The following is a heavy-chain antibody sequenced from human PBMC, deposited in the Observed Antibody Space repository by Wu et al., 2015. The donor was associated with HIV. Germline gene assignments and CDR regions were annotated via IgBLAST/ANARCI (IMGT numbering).Heavy chain of an antibody. CDR1: GYTFSALY. V-gene: IGHV1-2*02. J-gene: IGHJ6*04. D-gene: IGHD3-3*01. Sequence: QVQLVQSGTEMKKSGASLKVSCKTSGYTFSALYIHWVRQAPGQGLEWMGWINPDSGATKFAQAFQGRINMTRDTSTNTVNLLLVNLKPNDTATYYCARDWQFQVSFGDFYMDIWGNGTTVIVSP. CDR2: INPDSGAT. CDR3: ARDWQFQVSFGDFYMDI.